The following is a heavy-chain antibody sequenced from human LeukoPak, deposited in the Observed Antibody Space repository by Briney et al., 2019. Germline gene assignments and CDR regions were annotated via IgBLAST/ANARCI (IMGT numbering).Heavy chain of an antibody. CDR3: ARRNAMDV. CDR2: IYYSGST. CDR1: GGSIRSGDFY. V-gene: IGHV4-30-4*01. Sequence: SQTLSLTCTVSGGSIRSGDFYWSWIRQPPGKGLEWIGYIYYSGSTNYKPSLKSRVTISKDTSKNQFSLKLSSVTAADTAVYYCARRNAMDVWGQGTTVIVFS. J-gene: IGHJ6*02.